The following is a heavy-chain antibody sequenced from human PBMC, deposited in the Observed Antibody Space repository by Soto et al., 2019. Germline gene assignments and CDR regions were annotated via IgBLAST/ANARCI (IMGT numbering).Heavy chain of an antibody. CDR3: ARRPPGGGTMDV. J-gene: IGHJ6*02. Sequence: GESLKISCKGSGYSFSTYWIAWVRQMPWKGLEWMGIIYPGDSDTRYSLSLQGQVTISADKSISTAYLQWSSLKASDTAIYYCARRPPGGGTMDVWGQGTTVTVSS. CDR1: GYSFSTYW. CDR2: IYPGDSDT. V-gene: IGHV5-51*01. D-gene: IGHD3-16*01.